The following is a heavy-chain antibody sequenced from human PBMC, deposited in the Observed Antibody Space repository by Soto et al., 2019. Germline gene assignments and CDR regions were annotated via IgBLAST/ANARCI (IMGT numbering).Heavy chain of an antibody. J-gene: IGHJ4*02. CDR1: GGSISSYY. Sequence: QVQLQESGPGLVKPSETLSLTCTVSGGSISSYYWSWIRQPPGKGLVWIGYIYYSWITDYNPSRKSPVTISVDTSKSQFSLKLSSVTAADTAVYYCARGGGVYYVDYWGQGTLVTVSS. CDR2: IYYSWIT. V-gene: IGHV4-59*01. D-gene: IGHD2-8*02. CDR3: ARGGGVYYVDY.